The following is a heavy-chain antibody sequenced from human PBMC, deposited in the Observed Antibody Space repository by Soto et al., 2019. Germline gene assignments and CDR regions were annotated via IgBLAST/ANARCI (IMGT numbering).Heavy chain of an antibody. D-gene: IGHD3-16*01. J-gene: IGHJ4*02. CDR1: GSALTDYY. Sequence: ASVKVSCKASGSALTDYYIHWVRQAPGQGLEWMGWMNPNSGDTHYAQKFQGRVTMTRGTSISTAYMELSRLRSDDTAVCYCAREKSEYSEYAWGYWGQGTLVTVSS. CDR3: AREKSEYSEYAWGY. V-gene: IGHV1-2*02. CDR2: MNPNSGDT.